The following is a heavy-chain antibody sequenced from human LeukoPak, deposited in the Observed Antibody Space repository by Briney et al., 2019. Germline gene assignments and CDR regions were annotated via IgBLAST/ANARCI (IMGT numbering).Heavy chain of an antibody. CDR2: ISGSGGST. J-gene: IGHJ4*02. Sequence: GGSLRLSCAASGFTFSSYAMGWVRQAPGKRLEWVSAISGSGGSTYYADSVKGRFTISRDNSKNTLYLQMNSLRAEDTAVYYCAKAPYYYDSSGYYYQGGGMEYWGQGTLVTVSS. V-gene: IGHV3-23*01. D-gene: IGHD3-22*01. CDR1: GFTFSSYA. CDR3: AKAPYYYDSSGYYYQGGGMEY.